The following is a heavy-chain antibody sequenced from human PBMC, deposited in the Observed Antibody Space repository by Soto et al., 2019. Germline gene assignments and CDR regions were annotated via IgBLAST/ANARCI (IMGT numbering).Heavy chain of an antibody. CDR1: GGTFSSYA. CDR2: IIPIFGTP. D-gene: IGHD2-15*01. CDR3: ARGSRYCSGGSCCSWWFDP. J-gene: IGHJ5*02. V-gene: IGHV1-69*12. Sequence: QVQLAQSGAEVKKPGSSVKVSCKASGGTFSSYAISWVRQAPGQGLEWMGGIIPIFGTPNYAQKFQVRVTITADESTSKAYMELSSMKSEDTAVYYCARGSRYCSGGSCCSWWFDPWGQGTLVTVSS.